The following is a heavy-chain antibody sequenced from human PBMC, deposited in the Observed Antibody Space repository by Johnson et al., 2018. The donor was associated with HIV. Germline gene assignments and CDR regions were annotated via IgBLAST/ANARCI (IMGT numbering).Heavy chain of an antibody. Sequence: VQLVESGGGLVQPVGSLRLSCAASGFTVSSNYMSWVRQAPGKGLEWVSVIYSGDNTYYADSVKGRFTISRDNSKNTLYLQMNSLRVEDTAIYYCAKAVGGYAFDIWGQGTMVTVSS. CDR1: GFTVSSNY. V-gene: IGHV3-66*01. CDR2: IYSGDNT. CDR3: AKAVGGYAFDI. J-gene: IGHJ3*02. D-gene: IGHD1-26*01.